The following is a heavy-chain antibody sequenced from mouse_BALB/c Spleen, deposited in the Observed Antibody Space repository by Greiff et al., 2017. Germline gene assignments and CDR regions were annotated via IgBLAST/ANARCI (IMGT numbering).Heavy chain of an antibody. D-gene: IGHD1-1*01. CDR2: ISYSGST. J-gene: IGHJ4*01. CDR3: ARTTVGDYYAMDD. Sequence: EVKLMESGPGLVKPSQSLSLTCTVTGYSITSYYAWNWIRPFPGNKLEWMGDISYSGSTSYNPSLKSRISITRDTSKNQFFLQLNYVTTEDTAKYYWARTTVGDYYAMDDWGQGTSVTVSS. V-gene: IGHV3-2*02. CDR1: GYSITSYYA.